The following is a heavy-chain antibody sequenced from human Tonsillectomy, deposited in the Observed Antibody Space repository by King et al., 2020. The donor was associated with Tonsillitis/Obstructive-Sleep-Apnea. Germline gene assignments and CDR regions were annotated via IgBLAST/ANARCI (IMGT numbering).Heavy chain of an antibody. CDR1: GFTFSRYA. V-gene: IGHV3-30*18. D-gene: IGHD4-11*01. J-gene: IGHJ5*02. Sequence: VQLVESGGGVVQPGRSLRLSCAASGFTFSRYAMHWVRQAPGKGLEWVAGISFDGSNKYYADSVKGLFTISRDNSKNTQYLQMNSLRGEDTAVYYCAKELEEGGQGLTTDWFDPWGQGTLVTVSS. CDR3: AKELEEGGQGLTTDWFDP. CDR2: ISFDGSNK.